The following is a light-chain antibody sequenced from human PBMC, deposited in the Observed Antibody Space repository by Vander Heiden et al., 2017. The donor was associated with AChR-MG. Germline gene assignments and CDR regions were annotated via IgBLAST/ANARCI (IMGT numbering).Light chain of an antibody. CDR1: QRIGSS. J-gene: IGKJ1*01. CDR3: QPYEYWPRT. CDR2: TTS. V-gene: IGKV3-15*01. Sequence: DIVLTQSPATLSVSPGERDTLSCRASQRIGSSLAWYHQRPGQSPRLLIYTTSTRATDIPARFSGSGSGTEFTLTISRLQSEDFAVYYCQPYEYWPRTFGQGTKVEI.